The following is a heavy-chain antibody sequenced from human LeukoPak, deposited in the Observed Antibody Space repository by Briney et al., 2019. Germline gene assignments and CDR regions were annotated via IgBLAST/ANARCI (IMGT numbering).Heavy chain of an antibody. CDR2: ISSSSSYI. V-gene: IGHV3-21*01. D-gene: IGHD3-22*01. J-gene: IGHJ4*02. Sequence: GGSLRLSCAASGFTFSTYSMNWVRQAPGKGLEWVSSISSSSSYIYYADSVKGRFTISRDNAKNSLYLQMNSLRAEDTAVYHCARALYDSSGYYYFDYWGQGTLVTVSS. CDR3: ARALYDSSGYYYFDY. CDR1: GFTFSTYS.